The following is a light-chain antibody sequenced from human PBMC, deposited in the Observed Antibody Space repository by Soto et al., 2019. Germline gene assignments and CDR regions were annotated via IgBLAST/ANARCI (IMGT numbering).Light chain of an antibody. CDR2: EVN. V-gene: IGLV2-8*01. CDR1: SSDVGGYNY. CDR3: SSYAGSSNV. Sequence: QSALTQPPSASGSPGQSVAISCTGTSSDVGGYNYVSWYQQHPGKAPKLMVYEVNKRPSGVPDRFSGSKSGNTASLTVSGLQAEDEADCYCSSYAGSSNVFGTRTKVTVL. J-gene: IGLJ1*01.